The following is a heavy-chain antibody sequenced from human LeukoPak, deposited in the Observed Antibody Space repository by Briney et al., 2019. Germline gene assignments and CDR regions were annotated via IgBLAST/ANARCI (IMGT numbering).Heavy chain of an antibody. CDR2: IYYSGST. D-gene: IGHD5-24*01. CDR3: ARYPFDGYNYYFDY. V-gene: IGHV4-59*01. Sequence: SETLSLTCTVSGGSISSYYWSWIRQPPGKGLEWIGYIYYSGSTKYNPSLKSRVTISVDTSKNQFSPRLSSVTAADTAVYYCARYPFDGYNYYFDYWGQGTLVTVSS. J-gene: IGHJ4*02. CDR1: GGSISSYY.